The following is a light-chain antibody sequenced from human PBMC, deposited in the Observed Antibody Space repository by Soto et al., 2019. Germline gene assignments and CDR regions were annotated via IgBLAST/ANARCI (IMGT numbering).Light chain of an antibody. CDR1: SAPISTTYY. Sequence: QTVVILESSLSVSPGGTVTLTCGLRSAPISTTYYPAWYQQTPGQAPRTLIYSTNTRSSGVPDRFSGSIRGNKAALTITGAQAEDEAEYHCVLYMGSGAYLFGPGTKSPS. CDR3: VLYMGSGAYL. V-gene: IGLV8-61*01. CDR2: STN. J-gene: IGLJ1*01.